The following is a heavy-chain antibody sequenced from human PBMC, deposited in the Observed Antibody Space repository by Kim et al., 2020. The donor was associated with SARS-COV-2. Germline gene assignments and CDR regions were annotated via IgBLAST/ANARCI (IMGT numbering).Heavy chain of an antibody. CDR3: AKLLTSAFAYDI. V-gene: IGHV3-23*01. Sequence: GGSLRLSCAASGFTFSSNTMYWVRQAPGKGLEWVSTISGGGELTYYADSVRGRFTISRDNSEKTLSLQMTSLIAEDTALYYCAKLLTSAFAYDIWGQGT. D-gene: IGHD2-2*01. CDR1: GFTFSSNT. J-gene: IGHJ3*02. CDR2: ISGGGELT.